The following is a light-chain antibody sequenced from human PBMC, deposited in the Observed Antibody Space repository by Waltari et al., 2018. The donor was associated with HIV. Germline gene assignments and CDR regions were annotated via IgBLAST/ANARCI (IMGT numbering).Light chain of an antibody. CDR1: TSNVGSYY. V-gene: IGLV1-51*01. CDR3: ETWDSSLNAVV. Sequence: QSVLTQPPSVSAAPGQKVSISCSGRTSNVGSYYVSWYQQFPGAAPKLLIYEDNHRSSGIPDRFSGSKSGTSATLGITGLQPGDEADYYCETWDSSLNAVVFGGGTKLTVL. J-gene: IGLJ2*01. CDR2: EDN.